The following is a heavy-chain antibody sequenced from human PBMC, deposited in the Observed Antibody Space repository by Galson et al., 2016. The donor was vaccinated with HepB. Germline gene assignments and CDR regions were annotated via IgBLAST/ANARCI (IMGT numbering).Heavy chain of an antibody. D-gene: IGHD2-8*01. Sequence: SGAEVKEPGVSLRISCETSGYDFASLWIAWVRQKPGKGLEWMGMIFSDDSDTKYNPPFQGLAIISADKSINTTFLQWSSLKASDTAMYYCARRGSNNGLDYWGQGTPVSVS. J-gene: IGHJ4*01. CDR2: IFSDDSDT. CDR3: ARRGSNNGLDY. CDR1: GYDFASLW. V-gene: IGHV5-51*01.